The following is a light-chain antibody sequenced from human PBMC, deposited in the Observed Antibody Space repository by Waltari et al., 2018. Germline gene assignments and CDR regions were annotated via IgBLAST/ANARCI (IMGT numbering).Light chain of an antibody. CDR1: ENIKND. Sequence: AIQMTKSPSSLSESVGDRTTITFRASENIKNDLGWYQQKPGKAPNLLIFAVSSLQSVVPSRFSASGSGTDFTLTISSLQPEDFATYYCLQDYTFPLTFGGGTKVDI. V-gene: IGKV1-6*01. CDR3: LQDYTFPLT. J-gene: IGKJ4*01. CDR2: AVS.